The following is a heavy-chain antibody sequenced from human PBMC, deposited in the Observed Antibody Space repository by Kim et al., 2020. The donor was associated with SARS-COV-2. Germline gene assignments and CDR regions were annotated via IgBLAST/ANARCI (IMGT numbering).Heavy chain of an antibody. J-gene: IGHJ5*02. Sequence: LKRQVTISVDTSKNQFSLKLSSVTAADTAVYYCARGDIVVVPAADGWFDPWGQGTLVTVSS. D-gene: IGHD2-2*01. V-gene: IGHV4-39*01. CDR3: ARGDIVVVPAADGWFDP.